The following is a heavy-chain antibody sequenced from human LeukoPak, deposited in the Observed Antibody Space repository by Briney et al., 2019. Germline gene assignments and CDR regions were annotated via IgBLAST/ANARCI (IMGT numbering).Heavy chain of an antibody. CDR2: IRGSGGST. Sequence: PGGSLRLSCAASGFTFSSYGMSWVRQAPGKGLEWVAAIRGSGGSTYYADSVKGRFTISRDNSKNTLYLQMNSLRAEDTAVYYCAKAQSPLGYCSSTSCPDAFDIWGQGTMVTVSS. CDR1: GFTFSSYG. CDR3: AKAQSPLGYCSSTSCPDAFDI. V-gene: IGHV3-23*01. J-gene: IGHJ3*02. D-gene: IGHD2-2*01.